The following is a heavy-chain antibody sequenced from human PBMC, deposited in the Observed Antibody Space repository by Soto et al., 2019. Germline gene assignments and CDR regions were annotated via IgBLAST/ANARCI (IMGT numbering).Heavy chain of an antibody. CDR3: AKARSIAAYQTPDFVY. Sequence: EVQLLESGGGLVQPGGALRLSCATSGFSFSTYAMTWVRQAPGKGLECVSGISGSGGGTYYTDSVKGRFTISRDNSQSTLYLQMNSLRVEDAAVYFCAKARSIAAYQTPDFVYWGQGTLVTVSS. D-gene: IGHD6-6*01. V-gene: IGHV3-23*01. J-gene: IGHJ4*02. CDR1: GFSFSTYA. CDR2: ISGSGGGT.